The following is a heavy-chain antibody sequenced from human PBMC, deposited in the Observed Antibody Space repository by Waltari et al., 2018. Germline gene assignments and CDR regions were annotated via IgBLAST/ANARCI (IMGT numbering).Heavy chain of an antibody. D-gene: IGHD3-3*01. V-gene: IGHV4-34*01. Sequence: QVQLQQWGAGLLKPSETLSLTCPVSGGSFSGYYWSWFRQPPGQGLEWIGEINHSGSTNYNPSLKSRVTISVDTSKNQFSLKLSSVTAADTAVYYCARGQNLNYDWSFYYYYYMDVWGKGTTVTVSS. CDR3: ARGQNLNYDWSFYYYYYMDV. J-gene: IGHJ6*03. CDR2: INHSGST. CDR1: GGSFSGYY.